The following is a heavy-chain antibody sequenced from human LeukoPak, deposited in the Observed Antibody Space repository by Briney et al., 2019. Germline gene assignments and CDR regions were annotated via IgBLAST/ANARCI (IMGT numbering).Heavy chain of an antibody. CDR1: GFSLSTSGVG. Sequence: GSGPTLVKPTQTLTLTCTFSGFSLSTSGVGVGWIRQPPGKALEWLALIYWDDDKRYSPSLKSRLTITKDTSKTQVVLTMTNMDPVDTATYYCAHSFHYDYVWGSYRFLNWFDPWGQGTLVTVSS. CDR2: IYWDDDK. CDR3: AHSFHYDYVWGSYRFLNWFDP. D-gene: IGHD3-16*02. V-gene: IGHV2-5*02. J-gene: IGHJ5*02.